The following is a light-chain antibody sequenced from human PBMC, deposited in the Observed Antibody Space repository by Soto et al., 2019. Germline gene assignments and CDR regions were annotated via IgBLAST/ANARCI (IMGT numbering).Light chain of an antibody. CDR1: QSVSNQ. V-gene: IGKV3-11*01. CDR2: DAS. CDR3: EQRAGSST. Sequence: EIGLTQSPVTLSLSAGERATLSFRASQSVSNQLAWYQQKPGQAPRLLIYDASRRVTGIPPRFSGSGSGTDFTLTLSSLEPEDFAVYYCEQRAGSSTFGQGTRLEIK. J-gene: IGKJ5*01.